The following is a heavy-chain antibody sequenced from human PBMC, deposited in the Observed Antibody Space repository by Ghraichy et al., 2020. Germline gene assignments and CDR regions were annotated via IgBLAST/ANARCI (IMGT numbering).Heavy chain of an antibody. D-gene: IGHD2-2*01. J-gene: IGHJ5*02. V-gene: IGHV3-30*04. CDR1: GFTFSSYA. CDR3: ARQDIVVVPAATGWFDP. Sequence: GGSLRLSCAASGFTFSSYAMHWVRQAPGKGLEWVAVISYDGSNKYYADSVKGRFTISRDNSKNTLYLQMNSLRAEDTAVYYCARQDIVVVPAATGWFDPWGQGTLVTVSS. CDR2: ISYDGSNK.